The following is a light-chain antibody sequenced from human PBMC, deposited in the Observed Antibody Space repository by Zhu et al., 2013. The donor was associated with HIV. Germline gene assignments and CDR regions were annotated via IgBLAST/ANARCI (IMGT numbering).Light chain of an antibody. CDR3: QQSADSPLT. CDR2: GAS. J-gene: IGKJ4*01. CDR1: QSISSSY. V-gene: IGKV3-20*01. Sequence: EIVLTQSPGTLSLSPGERATLSCRASQSISSSYLAWYQQKPGQAPRLLIHGASIRATDIPDRFSGSGSGTDFTLTISRLEPEDFAVYYCQQSADSPLTFGGGTKVEIK.